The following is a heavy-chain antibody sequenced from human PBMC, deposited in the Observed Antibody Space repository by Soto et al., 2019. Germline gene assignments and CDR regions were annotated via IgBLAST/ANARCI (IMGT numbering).Heavy chain of an antibody. CDR1: RFTFSNFW. J-gene: IGHJ6*02. CDR3: ARYLRYCSAGTCYLYYYGMDV. V-gene: IGHV3-74*01. CDR2: INSDGSST. D-gene: IGHD2-15*01. Sequence: EVQLVESGGGLIQPGTSLRLSCAASRFTFSNFWMHWVRQAPGKGLVWVARINSDGSSTSYADSVKGRFTISRDNATNELYVQMNSLRAEDTALYYCARYLRYCSAGTCYLYYYGMDVWGPGTTVPVSS.